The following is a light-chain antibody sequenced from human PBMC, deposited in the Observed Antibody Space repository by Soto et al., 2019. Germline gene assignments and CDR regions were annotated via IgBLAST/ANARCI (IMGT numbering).Light chain of an antibody. CDR2: GAS. CDR3: QQYGSSPQT. V-gene: IGKV3-20*01. Sequence: EIVMTQSPASLSVPPGERATLSCRASQSVSTNFAWYLQKPGQAPRLLIYGASTRATAVPARFSGSGSGTDFTLTISRLEPEDFAVYYCQQYGSSPQTFGQGTKVDIK. J-gene: IGKJ1*01. CDR1: QSVSTN.